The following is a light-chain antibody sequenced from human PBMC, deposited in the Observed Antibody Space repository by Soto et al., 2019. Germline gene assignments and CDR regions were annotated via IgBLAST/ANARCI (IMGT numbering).Light chain of an antibody. CDR3: QHYDTSSYT. Sequence: EVVLTQSPGTLSLSPGERATLSCRPSQSVSGTYLTWYQQRPGQAPRRLIFDASSRASDTPDRFSGSGSGRDFTLTISRLEPEDFEVYYWQHYDTSSYTFGQGTKVEIK. CDR1: QSVSGTY. CDR2: DAS. J-gene: IGKJ2*01. V-gene: IGKV3-20*01.